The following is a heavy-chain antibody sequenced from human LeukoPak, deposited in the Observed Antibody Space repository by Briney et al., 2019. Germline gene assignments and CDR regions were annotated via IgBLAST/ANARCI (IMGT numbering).Heavy chain of an antibody. CDR1: GYTFTSYD. CDR2: MSPNSGNT. J-gene: IGHJ5*02. Sequence: ASVKVSCKASGYTFTSYDINWVRQATGQGLEWVGWMSPNSGNTGYAQKFQGRVTMTRDTSISTAYMELSSLTSEDTAVCYCARPATTITSEGNWFDPWGQGTLVTVSS. V-gene: IGHV1-8*01. D-gene: IGHD4-11*01. CDR3: ARPATTITSEGNWFDP.